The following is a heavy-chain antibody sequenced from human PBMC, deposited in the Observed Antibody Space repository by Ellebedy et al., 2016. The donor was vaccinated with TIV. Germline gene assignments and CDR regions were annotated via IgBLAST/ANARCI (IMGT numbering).Heavy chain of an antibody. Sequence: PGGSLRLSCAASGFTFSASATHWVCHLPASGLARVAAITEDGSNEYYADSVKGRFPISRNSSKNTLYLQRNSLRPDDTAIYYCARAEGGYCSASSCYAPDFWGQGTLVTVSS. CDR3: ARAEGGYCSASSCYAPDF. CDR2: ITEDGSNE. D-gene: IGHD2-15*01. V-gene: IGHV3-30*04. J-gene: IGHJ4*02. CDR1: GFTFSASA.